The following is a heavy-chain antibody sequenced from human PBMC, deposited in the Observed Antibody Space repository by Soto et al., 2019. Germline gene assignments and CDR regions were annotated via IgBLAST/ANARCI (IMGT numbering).Heavy chain of an antibody. D-gene: IGHD2-15*01. CDR1: GDSVSSNSVV. CDR2: TCYRSQWYY. J-gene: IGHJ4*02. Sequence: QVQLQQPGPGLVKPSQTLSLTCASSGDSVSSNSVVWTWIRPSPSIGLEWLGRTCYRSQWYYDYTVSLISRISSKPDTSTNQFPLHLTSLTPEDTAGYYCARIIGNSWLDYWGQGTLVTVSS. CDR3: ARIIGNSWLDY. V-gene: IGHV6-1*01.